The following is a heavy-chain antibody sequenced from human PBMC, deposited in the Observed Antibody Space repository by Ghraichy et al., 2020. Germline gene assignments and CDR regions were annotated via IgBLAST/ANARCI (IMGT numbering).Heavy chain of an antibody. CDR1: GFTFSSYA. CDR2: ISGSGGST. V-gene: IGHV3-23*01. CDR3: AKPGTVYYGMDV. J-gene: IGHJ6*02. Sequence: GGSLRLSCVASGFTFSSYAMSWVRQAPGKGLEWVSAISGSGGSTYYADSVKGRFTISRDNSKNTLYLQMNSLRAEDTAVYYCAKPGTVYYGMDVWGQGTTVTVSS. D-gene: IGHD4-17*01.